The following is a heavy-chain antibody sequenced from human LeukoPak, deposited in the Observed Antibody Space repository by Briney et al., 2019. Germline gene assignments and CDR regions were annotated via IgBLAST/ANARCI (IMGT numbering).Heavy chain of an antibody. CDR1: GFTFSDYY. V-gene: IGHV3-11*01. J-gene: IGHJ3*02. CDR2: ISSRGSTT. D-gene: IGHD6-13*01. CDR3: AKDMGYSSSLGAFDI. Sequence: PGGSLRLSCVASGFTFSDYYMSWIRQAPGKGLEWLSCISSRGSTTYSADSVKGRFTISRDNAKNSLYLQMNSLRAEDMALYYCAKDMGYSSSLGAFDIWGQGTMVTVSS.